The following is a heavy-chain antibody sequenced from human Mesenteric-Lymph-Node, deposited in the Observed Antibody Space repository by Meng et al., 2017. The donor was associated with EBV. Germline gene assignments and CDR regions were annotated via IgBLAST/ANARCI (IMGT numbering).Heavy chain of an antibody. CDR2: TYYRSKWYN. CDR1: GDSVYSSSAA. Sequence: QVQLQQSGPGLVKPSQALSLACVLSGDSVYSSSAAWTWIRQPPSRALEWMGRTYYRSKWYNDYAVVVKSRITINTDTSKNQFSLQLNAVTPEYTAVYYCARGATSVFDFWGRGTLVTVSS. CDR3: ARGATSVFDF. V-gene: IGHV6-1*01. J-gene: IGHJ2*01.